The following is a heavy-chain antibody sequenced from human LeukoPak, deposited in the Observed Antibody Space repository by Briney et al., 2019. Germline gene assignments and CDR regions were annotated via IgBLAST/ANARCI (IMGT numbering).Heavy chain of an antibody. CDR1: GYTFTSYG. Sequence: ASVKVSCKASGYTFTSYGISWVRQAPGQGLEWMGWISAYNGNTNYAQKLQGRVTMTTDTSTGTAYMELRSLRSDDTAVYYCARDSETAIVGATSLDYWGQGTLVTVSS. J-gene: IGHJ4*02. D-gene: IGHD1-26*01. CDR3: ARDSETAIVGATSLDY. V-gene: IGHV1-18*01. CDR2: ISAYNGNT.